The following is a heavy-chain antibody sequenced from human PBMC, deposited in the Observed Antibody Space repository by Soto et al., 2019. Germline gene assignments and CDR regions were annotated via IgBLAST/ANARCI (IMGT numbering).Heavy chain of an antibody. CDR2: IYYSGSA. CDR1: GGSISTYY. V-gene: IGHV4-59*08. Sequence: QVQLQESGPGLVKPSETLSLTCTVSGGSISTYYWSWIRQPPGKGLEWIGWIYYSGSASSNPFLKSRVTMSVDTSKNQFSLKLSSVTATDTAMYFCARHIYGDHDYFDSWGHGTLVTVSS. D-gene: IGHD4-17*01. J-gene: IGHJ4*01. CDR3: ARHIYGDHDYFDS.